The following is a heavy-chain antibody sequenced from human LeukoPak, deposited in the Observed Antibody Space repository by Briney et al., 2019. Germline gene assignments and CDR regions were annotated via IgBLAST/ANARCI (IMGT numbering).Heavy chain of an antibody. Sequence: SETLSLTCTVSGGSLSAYYWSWIRQPPGKGLEWIGYIYYSGSTNYNPSLSSRLTISVDTPKNQFSLILTSVTAADTAVYYCARRTPNWNSYYFDHWGQGILVTVSS. CDR3: ARRTPNWNSYYFDH. CDR1: GGSLSAYY. J-gene: IGHJ4*02. V-gene: IGHV4-59*01. D-gene: IGHD1-7*01. CDR2: IYYSGST.